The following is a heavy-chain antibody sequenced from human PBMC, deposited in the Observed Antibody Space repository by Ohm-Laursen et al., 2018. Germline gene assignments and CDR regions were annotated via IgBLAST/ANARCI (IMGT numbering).Heavy chain of an antibody. J-gene: IGHJ3*02. V-gene: IGHV1-8*01. CDR2: MNPNSGNT. Sequence: GSSVKVPCKASGYTFTSYDINWVRQATGQGLEWMGWMNPNSGNTGYAQKFQGRVTMTRNTSISTAYMELSSLRSEDTAVYYCARTERVGVAGDDAFDIWGQGTMVTVSS. CDR3: ARTERVGVAGDDAFDI. CDR1: GYTFTSYD. D-gene: IGHD1-26*01.